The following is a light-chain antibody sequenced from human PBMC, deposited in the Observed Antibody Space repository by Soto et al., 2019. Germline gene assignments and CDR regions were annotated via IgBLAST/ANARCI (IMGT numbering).Light chain of an antibody. J-gene: IGLJ1*01. CDR2: SNN. V-gene: IGLV1-44*01. CDR3: AAWDDSLNGREV. CDR1: SSNIGSNS. Sequence: QSVLTQPPSASGTPGQRVTISCSGSSSNIGSNSVNWYQQLPGAAPKLLIYSNNQRPSGVPDRFSGSKSDTSASLAISGLQSEDEADYYCAAWDDSLNGREVFGTGTKLTVL.